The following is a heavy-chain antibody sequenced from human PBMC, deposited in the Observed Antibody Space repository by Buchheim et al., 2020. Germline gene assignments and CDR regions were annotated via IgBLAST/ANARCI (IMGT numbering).Heavy chain of an antibody. CDR3: ARAQQLVRSYYYYYGMDV. CDR1: GGSISSYY. J-gene: IGHJ6*02. D-gene: IGHD6-13*01. CDR2: IYYSGST. Sequence: QVQLQESGPGLVKPSETLSLTCTVSGGSISSYYWSWIRQPPGKGLEWIGYIYYSGSTNYNPSLKSRVTISVDTSKNQLSLQLSSVTAADTAVYYCARAQQLVRSYYYYYGMDVWGQGTT. V-gene: IGHV4-59*01.